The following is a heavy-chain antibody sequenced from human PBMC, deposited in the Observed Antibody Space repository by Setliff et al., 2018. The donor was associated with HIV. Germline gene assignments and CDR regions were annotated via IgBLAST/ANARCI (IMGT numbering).Heavy chain of an antibody. V-gene: IGHV4-59*01. CDR1: GGSISSYY. CDR2: IFYSGST. D-gene: IGHD4-17*01. Sequence: SETLSLTCTVSGGSISSYYWSWIRQPPGRGLEWIGYIFYSGSTNYNPSLKSRVTISVDASKNQFSLRLSSVTAADTAVYYCAGGFLRSRRRWFDPWGQGTLVTVSS. CDR3: AGGFLRSRRRWFDP. J-gene: IGHJ5*02.